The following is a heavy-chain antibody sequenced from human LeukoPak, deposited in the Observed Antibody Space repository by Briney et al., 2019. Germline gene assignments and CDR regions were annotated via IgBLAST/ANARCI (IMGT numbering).Heavy chain of an antibody. J-gene: IGHJ6*02. D-gene: IGHD3-3*01. CDR2: IYYSGST. V-gene: IGHV4-59*01. Sequence: SETLSLTCTVSGGSISVYYWSWIRQPPGKGLEWIGYIYYSGSTNYNPSLKSRVTISVDTSKNQFSLKLSSVTAADTAVYYCARSYDFWSGYYYYYYYGMDVWGQGTTVTVSS. CDR1: GGSISVYY. CDR3: ARSYDFWSGYYYYYYYGMDV.